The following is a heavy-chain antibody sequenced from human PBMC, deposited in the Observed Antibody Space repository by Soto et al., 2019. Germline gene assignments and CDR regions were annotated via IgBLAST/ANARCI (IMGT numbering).Heavy chain of an antibody. V-gene: IGHV4-31*03. CDR2: IYYSGST. Sequence: PSETLSLTCTVSGGSIGSGGYYWSWIRQHPGKGLEWIGYIYYSGSTSYNPSLKSRVTISVDTSKNQFSLKLSSVTAADTAVYYCARAYGSGYMDVWGQGTTVTVSS. J-gene: IGHJ6*02. CDR1: GGSIGSGGYY. D-gene: IGHD3-10*01. CDR3: ARAYGSGYMDV.